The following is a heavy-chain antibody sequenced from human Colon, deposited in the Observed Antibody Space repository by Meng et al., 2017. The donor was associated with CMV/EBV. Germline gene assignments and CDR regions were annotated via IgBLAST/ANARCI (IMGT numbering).Heavy chain of an antibody. CDR2: IDPGGSVE. CDR3: ARDGLADTAFTYYYYSGMDV. CDR1: GFTFNGHW. Sequence: GESLKISCAASGFTFNGHWMSWVRQAPGKGLEWVANIDPGGSVEKYVDSVKGRFTISRDNAKNSLFLQMNSLRAEDTAVYYCARDGLADTAFTYYYYSGMDVWGHGTTVTVSS. J-gene: IGHJ6*02. V-gene: IGHV3-7*01. D-gene: IGHD6-19*01.